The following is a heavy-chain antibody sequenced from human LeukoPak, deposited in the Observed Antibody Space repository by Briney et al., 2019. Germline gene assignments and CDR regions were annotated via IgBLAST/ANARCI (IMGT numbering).Heavy chain of an antibody. V-gene: IGHV4-34*01. CDR3: ARHSGGEDIVVVPAADDY. D-gene: IGHD2-2*01. Sequence: SETLSLTCAVYGGSFSGYYWSWIRQPPGKGLEWIGEINHSGSTNYNPSLKSRVTISVDTSKNQFSLKLSSVTAADTAVYYCARHSGGEDIVVVPAADDYWGQGTLVTVSS. CDR2: INHSGST. J-gene: IGHJ4*02. CDR1: GGSFSGYY.